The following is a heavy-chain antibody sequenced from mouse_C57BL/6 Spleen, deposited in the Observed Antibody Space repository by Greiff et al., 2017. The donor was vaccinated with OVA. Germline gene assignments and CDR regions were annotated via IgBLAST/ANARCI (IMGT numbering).Heavy chain of an antibody. CDR2: INPSTGGT. J-gene: IGHJ2*01. Sequence: EVQVVESGPELVKPGASVKISCKASGYSFTGYYMNWVKQSPEKSLEWIGEINPSTGGTTYNQKFKAKATLTVDKSSSTAYMQLKSLTSEDSAVYYCAREGNGYWGQGTTLTVSS. CDR1: GYSFTGYY. V-gene: IGHV1-42*01. CDR3: AREGNGY.